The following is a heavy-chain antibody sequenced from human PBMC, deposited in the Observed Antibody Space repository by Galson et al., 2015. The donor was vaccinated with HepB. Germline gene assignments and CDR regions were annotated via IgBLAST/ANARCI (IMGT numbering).Heavy chain of an antibody. Sequence: SLRLSCAASGFTFSSYAMHWVRQAPGKGLEWVAVISYDGSNKYYADSVKGRFTISRDNSKNTLYLQMNSLRAEDTAVYYCASSVGVLVWGQGTLVTVSS. CDR1: GFTFSSYA. CDR2: ISYDGSNK. J-gene: IGHJ4*02. V-gene: IGHV3-30-3*01. CDR3: ASSVGVLV. D-gene: IGHD2-8*01.